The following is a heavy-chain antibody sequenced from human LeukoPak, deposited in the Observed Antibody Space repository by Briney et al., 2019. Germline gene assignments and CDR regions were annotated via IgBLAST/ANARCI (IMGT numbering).Heavy chain of an antibody. D-gene: IGHD2-2*01. V-gene: IGHV4-4*07. CDR3: AREARTENWFDP. Sequence: SETLSLTCTVSGGSISSYYWSWLRQPAGKGLEWIGRIYTSGSTNYNPSLKSRVTMSVDTSKNQFSLKLSSVTAADTAVYYCAREARTENWFDPWGQGTLVTVSS. J-gene: IGHJ5*02. CDR1: GGSISSYY. CDR2: IYTSGST.